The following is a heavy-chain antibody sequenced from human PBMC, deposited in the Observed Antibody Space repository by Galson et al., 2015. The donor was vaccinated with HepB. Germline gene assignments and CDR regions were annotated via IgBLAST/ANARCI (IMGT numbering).Heavy chain of an antibody. D-gene: IGHD2-2*03. CDR3: AKFRGMDIGEYHFDH. J-gene: IGHJ4*02. V-gene: IGHV3-23*05. CDR1: GFTFSTFA. CDR2: LHNDDVTT. Sequence: SLRLCCAASGFTFSTFAMGWVRQAPGKGLEWVSTLHNDDVTTHIADSVRGRFTISRDNSKNTLFLQMNSLGVEDTALYYCAKFRGMDIGEYHFDHWGQGTLVTVSS.